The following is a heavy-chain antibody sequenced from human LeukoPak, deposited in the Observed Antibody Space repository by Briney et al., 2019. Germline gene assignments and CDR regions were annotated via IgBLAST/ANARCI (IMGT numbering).Heavy chain of an antibody. Sequence: PGGSLRLSCAVSGITLSNYGMSWVRQAPGKGLEWVAGISGSAGGTNYADSVKGRFTISRDNSKNTLYLQMNRLRAEDTAVYFCAKRGVVIRVILVGFHKEAYYFDSWGRGALVTVSS. CDR3: AKRGVVIRVILVGFHKEAYYFDS. J-gene: IGHJ4*02. D-gene: IGHD3-22*01. CDR1: GITLSNYG. CDR2: ISGSAGGT. V-gene: IGHV3-23*01.